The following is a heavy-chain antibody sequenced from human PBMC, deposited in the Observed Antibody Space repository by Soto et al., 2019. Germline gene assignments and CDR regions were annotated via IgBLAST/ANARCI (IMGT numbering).Heavy chain of an antibody. CDR2: ISAAGDP. Sequence: EVQLVESGGGLVQPGGSLRLSCEASGFTFRNYDMHWVRQGTGKGLEWVSGISAAGDPDYADSVEGRFTISRENAKNSFFLQMTSLRVGDTAVYYCARTDRDFYGLDVCGQGTTVIVSS. CDR3: ARTDRDFYGLDV. CDR1: GFTFRNYD. J-gene: IGHJ6*02. V-gene: IGHV3-13*05.